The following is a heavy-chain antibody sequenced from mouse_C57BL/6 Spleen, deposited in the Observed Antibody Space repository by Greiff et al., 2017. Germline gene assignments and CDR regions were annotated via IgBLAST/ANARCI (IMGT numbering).Heavy chain of an antibody. V-gene: IGHV5-9*01. CDR3: ARRYGSSLWYFDV. D-gene: IGHD1-1*01. Sequence: EVKLLESGGGLVKPGGSLKLSCAASGFTFSSYTMSWVRQTPEKRLEWVATISGGGGNTYYPDSVKGRFTISRDNAKNTLYLQKSSLRSEDTALYYCARRYGSSLWYFDVWGTGTTVTVSS. CDR1: GFTFSSYT. J-gene: IGHJ1*03. CDR2: ISGGGGNT.